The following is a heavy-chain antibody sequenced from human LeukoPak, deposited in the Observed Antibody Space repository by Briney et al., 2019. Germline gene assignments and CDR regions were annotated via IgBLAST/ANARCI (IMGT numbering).Heavy chain of an antibody. D-gene: IGHD3-9*01. CDR2: IIPIFGTA. V-gene: IGHV1-69*01. CDR3: ARDLYYDILTGQGPFEY. Sequence: SVKVSCKASGGTFSSYAISWVRQAPGQGLEWMGGIIPIFGTANYAQKFQGRVTITADESTSTAYMELSSLRSEDTAVYYCARDLYYDILTGQGPFEYWGQGTLVTVSS. J-gene: IGHJ4*02. CDR1: GGTFSSYA.